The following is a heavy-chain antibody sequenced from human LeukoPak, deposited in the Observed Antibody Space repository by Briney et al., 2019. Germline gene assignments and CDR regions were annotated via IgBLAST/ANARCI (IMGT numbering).Heavy chain of an antibody. CDR1: GYTFTSYG. V-gene: IGHV1-18*04. CDR3: ARPRGYCSSTSCYSDAFDL. D-gene: IGHD2-2*01. J-gene: IGHJ3*01. Sequence: ASVKVSCEASGYTFTSYGFSWVRQAPGQGLEWMGWISAYNGNTNYALKLQGRVTMTTDTSTSTAYMELRSLRSDDTAVYYCARPRGYCSSTSCYSDAFDLGGQGTMVTVSS. CDR2: ISAYNGNT.